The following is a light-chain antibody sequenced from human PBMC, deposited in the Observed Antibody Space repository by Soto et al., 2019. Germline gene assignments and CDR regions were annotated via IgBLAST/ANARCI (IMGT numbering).Light chain of an antibody. J-gene: IGLJ2*01. CDR1: FSNIGSHD. Sequence: QSVLTQPPSASGTPGQRVTISCSGSFSNIGSHDVSWYQQLPATAPKLVIYRDNQRPSGVPDRFSGSKSGATASLAISGLRSEDEAAYYCATWDASLSGPVFGGGTKLTVL. CDR2: RDN. CDR3: ATWDASLSGPV. V-gene: IGLV1-47*01.